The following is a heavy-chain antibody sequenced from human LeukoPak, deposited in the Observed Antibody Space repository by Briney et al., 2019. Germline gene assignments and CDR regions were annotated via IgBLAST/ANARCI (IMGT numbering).Heavy chain of an antibody. CDR2: IIPIFGTA. D-gene: IGHD2-2*01. CDR1: GYTFTSYD. Sequence: SVKVSCKASGYTFTSYDINWVRQAPGQGLEWMGGIIPIFGTANYAQKFQGRVTITTDESTSTAYMELSSLRSEDTAVYYCARGRSTSPSKWFDPWGQGTLVTVSS. J-gene: IGHJ5*02. V-gene: IGHV1-69*05. CDR3: ARGRSTSPSKWFDP.